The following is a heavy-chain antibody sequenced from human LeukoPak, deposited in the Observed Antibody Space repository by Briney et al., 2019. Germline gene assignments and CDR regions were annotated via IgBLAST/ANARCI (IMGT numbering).Heavy chain of an antibody. CDR2: VNHSGNT. J-gene: IGHJ5*02. D-gene: IGHD1-7*01. CDR1: GGSFSGYY. Sequence: SETLSLTCAVYGGSFSGYYWNWIRQPPGKGLEWIGEVNHSGNTNYNPSLKSRVTMSVDTSKNQFSLKLRSITAADTAVYYCARGELSLESWGQGTLVTVSS. V-gene: IGHV4-34*01. CDR3: ARGELSLES.